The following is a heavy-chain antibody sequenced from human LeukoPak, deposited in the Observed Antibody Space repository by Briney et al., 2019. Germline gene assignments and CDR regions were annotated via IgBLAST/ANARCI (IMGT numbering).Heavy chain of an antibody. Sequence: GGSLRLSCTTSGFTFFNYAMTWVRQAPGKGLEWVSAISGSGESTYYADSVKGRFTISRDNSKNTLYLQMNSLRAEDTAVYYCAKGEQQLVPDAFDIWGQGTMVTVSS. CDR2: ISGSGEST. CDR3: AKGEQQLVPDAFDI. J-gene: IGHJ3*02. D-gene: IGHD6-13*01. CDR1: GFTFFNYA. V-gene: IGHV3-23*01.